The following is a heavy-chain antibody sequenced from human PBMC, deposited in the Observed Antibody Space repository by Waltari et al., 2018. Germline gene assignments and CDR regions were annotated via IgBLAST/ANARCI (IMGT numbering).Heavy chain of an antibody. CDR3: ARPGRVGGGSLMGLDY. D-gene: IGHD2-8*01. CDR1: GDSITSTSYY. J-gene: IGHJ4*02. Sequence: QLQLQESGPGLVKPSETLSLTCSVSGDSITSTSYYWGWIRQPPGEGLEWIGSFSYNANTYDNPSLKSRVTISVDTSKNQFSLQLRSVTAADTAVYYCARPGRVGGGSLMGLDYWGQGTLVTVSS. V-gene: IGHV4-39*01. CDR2: FSYNANT.